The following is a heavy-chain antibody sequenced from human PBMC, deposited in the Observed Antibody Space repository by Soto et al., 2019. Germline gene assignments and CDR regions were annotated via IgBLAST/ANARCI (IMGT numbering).Heavy chain of an antibody. Sequence: ASVKVSCKASGYTFTGYYMHWVRQAPGQGLEWMGWINPNSGGTNYAQKFQGWVTMTRDTSISTAYMELSRLGSDGTAVYYCARGPLEPRVFDYWGQGTLVTVSS. D-gene: IGHD1-1*01. CDR3: ARGPLEPRVFDY. CDR1: GYTFTGYY. V-gene: IGHV1-2*04. CDR2: INPNSGGT. J-gene: IGHJ4*02.